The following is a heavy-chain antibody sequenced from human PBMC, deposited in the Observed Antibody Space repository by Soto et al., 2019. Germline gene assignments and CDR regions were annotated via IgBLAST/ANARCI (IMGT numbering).Heavy chain of an antibody. Sequence: PGGSLRLSCAASGFTLSSYAMSWVRQAPGKGLEWVSAISGSGGSTYYADSVKGRFTISRDNSKNTLYLQMNSLRAEDTAVYYCAKDNAIFGVVIPFDYWGQGTLVTVSS. CDR2: ISGSGGST. J-gene: IGHJ4*02. D-gene: IGHD3-3*01. V-gene: IGHV3-23*01. CDR1: GFTLSSYA. CDR3: AKDNAIFGVVIPFDY.